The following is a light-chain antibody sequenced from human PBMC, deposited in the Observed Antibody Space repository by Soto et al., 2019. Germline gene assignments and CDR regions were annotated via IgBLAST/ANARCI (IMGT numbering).Light chain of an antibody. CDR1: SSDVGGYNY. J-gene: IGLJ3*02. Sequence: QPVLTQPASVSGSPGQSITISCTGTSSDVGGYNYVSWYQQHPGKAPKLMIYDVSNRPSGVSNRFSGSKSGNTASLTISGLQAEDEADYFCSSYSSSSTALGVFGGGTKLTVL. CDR2: DVS. CDR3: SSYSSSSTALGV. V-gene: IGLV2-14*01.